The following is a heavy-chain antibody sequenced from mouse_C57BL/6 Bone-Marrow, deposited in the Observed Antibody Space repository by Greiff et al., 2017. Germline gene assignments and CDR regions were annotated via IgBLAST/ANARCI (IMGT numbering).Heavy chain of an antibody. J-gene: IGHJ2*01. CDR1: GYTFTSYW. D-gene: IGHD1-1*01. CDR2: IHPNSGST. CDR3: ARWTTVVSFDY. Sequence: QVQLQQPGAELVKPGASVKLSCKASGYTFTSYWMHWVKQRPGQGLEWIGMIHPNSGSTNYNEKFKSKAPLTVDKSSSTAYMQLSSLTSEDSAVYYCARWTTVVSFDYWGQGTTLTVSS. V-gene: IGHV1-64*01.